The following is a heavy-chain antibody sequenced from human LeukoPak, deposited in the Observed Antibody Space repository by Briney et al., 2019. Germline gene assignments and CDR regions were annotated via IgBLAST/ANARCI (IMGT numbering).Heavy chain of an antibody. J-gene: IGHJ3*02. Sequence: AGGSLRLSCAASGFTVSSNYMSWVRQAPGKGLEWVSVIYSGGSTYYADSVKGRFTISRDNSKNTLYPQMNSLRAEDAAVYYCAVATTTGAFDIWGQGTMVTVSS. D-gene: IGHD1-26*01. CDR3: AVATTTGAFDI. CDR2: IYSGGST. V-gene: IGHV3-53*01. CDR1: GFTVSSNY.